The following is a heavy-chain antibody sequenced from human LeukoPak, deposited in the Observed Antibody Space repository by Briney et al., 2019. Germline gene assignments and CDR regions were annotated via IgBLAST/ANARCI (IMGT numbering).Heavy chain of an antibody. CDR2: MNPNSGNT. Sequence: ASVKVSCKASGYTFTSYDINWVRQATGQGLEWMGWMNPNSGNTGYAQKFQGRVTMTRNTSISTAYMELSSLRSEDTAVYYCARESFDYDILTGLSRDPGTHWFDPWGQGTLVTVSS. J-gene: IGHJ5*02. V-gene: IGHV1-8*01. CDR3: ARESFDYDILTGLSRDPGTHWFDP. CDR1: GYTFTSYD. D-gene: IGHD3-9*01.